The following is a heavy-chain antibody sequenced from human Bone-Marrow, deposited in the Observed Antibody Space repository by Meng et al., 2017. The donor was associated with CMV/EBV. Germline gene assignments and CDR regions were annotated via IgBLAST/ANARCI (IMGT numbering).Heavy chain of an antibody. CDR2: ISSSSSYI. J-gene: IGHJ6*02. CDR3: AKGGQLASYYYYGMDV. Sequence: GTLKISCAASGFTFSSYSMNWVRQAPGKGLEWVSSISSSSSYIYYADSVKGRFTISRDNAKNSLYLQMDSLRAEDTALYYCAKGGQLASYYYYGMDVWGQGTTVTVSS. V-gene: IGHV3-21*04. CDR1: GFTFSSYS. D-gene: IGHD6-6*01.